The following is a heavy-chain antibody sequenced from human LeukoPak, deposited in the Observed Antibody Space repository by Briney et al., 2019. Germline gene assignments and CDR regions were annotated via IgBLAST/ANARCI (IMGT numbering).Heavy chain of an antibody. Sequence: GESLKISCKGSGYSFTSYWIGWVRQMPGKGLEWMGIIYPGDSDTRYSPSFQGQVTISADKSISTAYLQWSSLKASDTAMYYCAREKYAIYSSSSGIFDYWGQGTLVTVSS. J-gene: IGHJ4*02. CDR1: GYSFTSYW. CDR3: AREKYAIYSSSSGIFDY. V-gene: IGHV5-51*01. CDR2: IYPGDSDT. D-gene: IGHD6-6*01.